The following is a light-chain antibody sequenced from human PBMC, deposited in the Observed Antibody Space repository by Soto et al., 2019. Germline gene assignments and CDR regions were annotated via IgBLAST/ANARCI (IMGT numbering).Light chain of an antibody. CDR2: LGS. CDR1: QSLLHSNGYNY. Sequence: DIVMTQSPLSLPVTPGEPASISCRSSQSLLHSNGYNYLDWYLQKPGQSPQLLIYLGSNRASGVPDRFSGSGSGTDFTLKIIRVEAEDVRVYYCMQALQTPWTFGQGTKVEIK. V-gene: IGKV2-28*01. J-gene: IGKJ1*01. CDR3: MQALQTPWT.